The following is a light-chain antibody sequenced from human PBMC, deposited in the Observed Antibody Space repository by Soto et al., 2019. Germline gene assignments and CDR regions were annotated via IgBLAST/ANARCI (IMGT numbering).Light chain of an antibody. CDR3: QQYDNLPTA. Sequence: DIQMTQSPSSLSASVGDRVTITCQASQDISNYLNWYQQKPGKAPKLLIYDASNLETGVPSRFSGSGSGTDFTFTISSLQPEDIATYYCQQYDNLPTAFGGGTKVETK. CDR1: QDISNY. J-gene: IGKJ4*01. V-gene: IGKV1-33*01. CDR2: DAS.